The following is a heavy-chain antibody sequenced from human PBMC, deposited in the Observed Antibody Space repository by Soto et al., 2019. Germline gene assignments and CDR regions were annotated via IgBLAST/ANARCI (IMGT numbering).Heavy chain of an antibody. J-gene: IGHJ5*02. CDR1: GFTFSAST. V-gene: IGHV3-73*01. CDR2: IRNKADSYAT. CDR3: SGPRRSGGP. Sequence: EVQLVESGGGLVQPGGSLKLSCAASGFTFSASTMHWVRQASGKGLEWVGRIRNKADSYATVYAASVKGRSTMSRDDSKNMAYLQMNSLKTEDTAVYYGSGPRRSGGPWGQGTLVTVSS. D-gene: IGHD2-15*01.